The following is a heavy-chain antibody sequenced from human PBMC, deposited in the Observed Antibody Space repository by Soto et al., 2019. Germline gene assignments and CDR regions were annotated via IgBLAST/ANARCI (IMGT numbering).Heavy chain of an antibody. Sequence: GESLKISCAASGFTFSSYAMSWVRQAPGKGLEWVSAISGSGGSTYYADSVKGRFTISRDNSKNTLYLQMNSLRAEDTAVYYCAKSPPGPLVTTMGPWGQGTLVTVSS. CDR3: AKSPPGPLVTTMGP. D-gene: IGHD5-12*01. J-gene: IGHJ4*02. V-gene: IGHV3-23*01. CDR2: ISGSGGST. CDR1: GFTFSSYA.